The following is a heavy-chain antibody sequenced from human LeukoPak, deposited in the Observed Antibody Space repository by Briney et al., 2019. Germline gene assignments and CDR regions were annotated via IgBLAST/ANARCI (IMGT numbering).Heavy chain of an antibody. CDR1: GGSFSGYY. D-gene: IGHD2/OR15-2a*01. J-gene: IGHJ4*02. V-gene: IGHV4-34*01. Sequence: SETLSLTCAVSGGSFSGYYWSWIRQPPGKGLEWIGEINHSGSTNYNPSVKSRVIISVDTYKNQFSLKLSSVTAADTAVYYCAGGAFYGPYYFDYWGQGTLVTVSS. CDR2: INHSGST. CDR3: AGGAFYGPYYFDY.